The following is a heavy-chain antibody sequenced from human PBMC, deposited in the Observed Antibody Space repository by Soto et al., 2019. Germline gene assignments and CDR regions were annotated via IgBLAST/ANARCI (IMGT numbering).Heavy chain of an antibody. CDR1: GFTFSSYA. Sequence: GGSLRLSCAASGFTFSSYAMSWVRQAPGKGLEWVSAISGRGGRFYGDSVDGRFSISRDNSADTVYLHMNSLRDDDTAVYFCVKEHVNGWPNLEFWGQGALVTVSS. CDR3: VKEHVNGWPNLEF. V-gene: IGHV3-23*01. J-gene: IGHJ1*01. D-gene: IGHD1-1*01. CDR2: ISGRGGR.